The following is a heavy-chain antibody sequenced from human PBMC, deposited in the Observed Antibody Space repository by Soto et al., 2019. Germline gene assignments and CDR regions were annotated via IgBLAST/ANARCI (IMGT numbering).Heavy chain of an antibody. V-gene: IGHV3-53*01. CDR2: IYSGGST. D-gene: IGHD6-13*01. CDR1: GFTVSSNY. Sequence: PGGSLRLSCAASGFTVSSNYMSWVRQAPGKGLEWVSVIYSGGSTYYADSVKGRFTISRDNSKNTLYLQMNSLRAEDTAVYYCASTQQRLEYYYGMDVWGQGTTVTVSS. CDR3: ASTQQRLEYYYGMDV. J-gene: IGHJ6*02.